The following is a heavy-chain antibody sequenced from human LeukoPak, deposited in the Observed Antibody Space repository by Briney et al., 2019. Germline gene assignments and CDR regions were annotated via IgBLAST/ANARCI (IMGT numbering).Heavy chain of an antibody. V-gene: IGHV4-34*01. CDR3: ASLDYYYDSSGYCSDY. J-gene: IGHJ4*02. D-gene: IGHD3-22*01. CDR1: GGSFSGYY. CDR2: INHSGST. Sequence: EASETLSLTCAVYGGSFSGYYWSWIRQPPGKGLEWIGEINHSGSTNYNPSLKSRVTISVDTSKNQFSLKLSSVTAADTAVYYCASLDYYYDSSGYCSDYWGQGTLVTVSS.